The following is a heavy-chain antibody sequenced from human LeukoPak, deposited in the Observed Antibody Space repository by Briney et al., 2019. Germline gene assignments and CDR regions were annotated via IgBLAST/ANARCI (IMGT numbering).Heavy chain of an antibody. V-gene: IGHV4-31*03. D-gene: IGHD4-17*01. CDR1: GGSISSGGYY. CDR2: IYYSGST. CDR3: ARTLAEMTTVTTFDY. J-gene: IGHJ4*02. Sequence: SQTLSLTCTVSGGSISSGGYYWSWIRQHPGKGLEWIGYIYYSGSTYYNPSLESRVTISVDTSKNQFSLKLSSVTAADTAVYYCARTLAEMTTVTTFDYWGQGTLVTVSS.